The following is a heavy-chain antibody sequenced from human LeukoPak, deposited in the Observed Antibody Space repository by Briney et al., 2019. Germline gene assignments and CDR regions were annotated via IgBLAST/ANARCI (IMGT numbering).Heavy chain of an antibody. CDR3: ARDGDWFDP. CDR1: GGTFNRLA. Sequence: SVKLSCKASGGTFNRLALSWVRQAPGQGLEWMGGIIPLFGTANYAQKFQGRVSITADDSARTAYMELRRLRSEDTAVYYCARDGDWFDPWGQGTPVTVFS. J-gene: IGHJ5*02. V-gene: IGHV1-69*01. CDR2: IIPLFGTA.